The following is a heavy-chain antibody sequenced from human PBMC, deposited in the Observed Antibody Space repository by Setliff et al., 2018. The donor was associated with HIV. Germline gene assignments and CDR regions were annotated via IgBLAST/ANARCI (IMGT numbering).Heavy chain of an antibody. J-gene: IGHJ5*02. CDR2: INHSGTT. Sequence: PSETLSLTCDVCGGSFSGYYWSWIRQPPGKGLEWIGKINHSGTTYYHPSLKSRVTISVDKSKNQLSLKVNSVTAADTAVYYCAGDMTYYYDTSGSFGWFDPWGQGTLVTVSS. D-gene: IGHD3-22*01. V-gene: IGHV4-34*01. CDR3: AGDMTYYYDTSGSFGWFDP. CDR1: GGSFSGYY.